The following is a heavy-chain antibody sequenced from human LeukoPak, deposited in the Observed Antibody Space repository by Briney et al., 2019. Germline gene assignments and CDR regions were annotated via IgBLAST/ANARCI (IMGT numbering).Heavy chain of an antibody. D-gene: IGHD2-2*01. J-gene: IGHJ6*02. Sequence: PGGSLRLSCAASGFTVSSNYMSWVRQAPGKGLEWVSVIYSGGSTYYADSVKGRFTISRDNSKNTLYLQTNSLRAQDTAVYYCARDRLYCSSTSCYWGYYYYGMDVWGQGTTVTVSS. CDR3: ARDRLYCSSTSCYWGYYYYGMDV. V-gene: IGHV3-66*01. CDR1: GFTVSSNY. CDR2: IYSGGST.